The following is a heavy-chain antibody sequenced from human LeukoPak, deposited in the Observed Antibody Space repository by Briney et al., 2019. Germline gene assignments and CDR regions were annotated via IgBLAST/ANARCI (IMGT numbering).Heavy chain of an antibody. CDR3: ARVETVLWFGELDHPMNWFDP. D-gene: IGHD3-10*01. CDR2: IYYSGST. V-gene: IGHV4-59*01. Sequence: SETLSLTCAVYGGSFSGYYWSWIRQPPGKGLEWIGYIYYSGSTNYNPSLKSRVTISVDTSKNQFSLKLSSVTAADTAVYYCARVETVLWFGELDHPMNWFDPWGQGTLVTVSS. CDR1: GGSFSGYY. J-gene: IGHJ5*02.